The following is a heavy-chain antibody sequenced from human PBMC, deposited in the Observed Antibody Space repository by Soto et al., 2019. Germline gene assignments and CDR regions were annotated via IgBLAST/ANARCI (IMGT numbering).Heavy chain of an antibody. J-gene: IGHJ5*02. D-gene: IGHD6-13*01. CDR3: AKHSSSWYGFDP. Sequence: PSETLSLTCTVSGGSVSSGSYYWSWIRQPPGKGLEWIGYIYYSGSTNYNPSLKSRVTISVDTSKNQFSLKLSSVTAADTAVYYCAKHSSSWYGFDPWGQGTLVTVSS. CDR2: IYYSGST. V-gene: IGHV4-61*01. CDR1: GGSVSSGSYY.